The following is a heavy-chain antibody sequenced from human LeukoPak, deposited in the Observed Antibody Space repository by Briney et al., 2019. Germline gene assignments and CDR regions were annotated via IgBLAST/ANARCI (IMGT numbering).Heavy chain of an antibody. Sequence: PGGSLRLSCAASGFTFSSYAMSWVRQAPGKGMEWVSAISGSGGSTYYADSVKGRFTISRDNSKNTLYLQMNSLRAEDTAVYYCAKDDLWFGELRFDYWGQGTLVTVSS. CDR1: GFTFSSYA. V-gene: IGHV3-23*01. J-gene: IGHJ4*02. CDR3: AKDDLWFGELRFDY. D-gene: IGHD3-10*01. CDR2: ISGSGGST.